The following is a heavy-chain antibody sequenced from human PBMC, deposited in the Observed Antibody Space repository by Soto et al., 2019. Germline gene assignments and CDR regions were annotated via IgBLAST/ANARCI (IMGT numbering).Heavy chain of an antibody. J-gene: IGHJ6*03. V-gene: IGHV3-23*01. Sequence: GGSLRLSCAASGFTFSSYAMSWVRQAPGKGLEWVSAISGSGGSTYYADSVKGRFTISRDNSKNTLYLQMNSLRAEDTAVYYCAKGSGCSSTSCYGYYYYMDVWGKGTTVTGSS. D-gene: IGHD2-2*01. CDR2: ISGSGGST. CDR1: GFTFSSYA. CDR3: AKGSGCSSTSCYGYYYYMDV.